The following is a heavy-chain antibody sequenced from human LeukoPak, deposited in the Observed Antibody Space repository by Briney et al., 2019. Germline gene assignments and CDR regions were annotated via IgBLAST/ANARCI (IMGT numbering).Heavy chain of an antibody. Sequence: SVKVSCKASGGTFSSYAISWVRQAPGQGLEWMGGIIPIFGTANYAQKLQGRVTITADESTSTAYMELSSLRSEDTAVYYCAREIMADYGDSYYYYYGMDVWGQGTTVTVSS. J-gene: IGHJ6*02. V-gene: IGHV1-69*13. CDR2: IIPIFGTA. D-gene: IGHD4-17*01. CDR3: AREIMADYGDSYYYYYGMDV. CDR1: GGTFSSYA.